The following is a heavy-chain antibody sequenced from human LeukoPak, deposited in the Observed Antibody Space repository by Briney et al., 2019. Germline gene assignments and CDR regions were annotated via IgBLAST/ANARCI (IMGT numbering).Heavy chain of an antibody. CDR2: INHSGST. V-gene: IGHV4-34*01. Sequence: PSETLSLTCAVYGGSFSGYYWSWIRQPPGKGLEWIGEINHSGSTNYNPSLKSRVTISVDTSKNQFYLKLSSVTAADTAVCYCAREGPKWLDPWGQGTLVTVSS. CDR1: GGSFSGYY. CDR3: AREGPKWLDP. J-gene: IGHJ5*02.